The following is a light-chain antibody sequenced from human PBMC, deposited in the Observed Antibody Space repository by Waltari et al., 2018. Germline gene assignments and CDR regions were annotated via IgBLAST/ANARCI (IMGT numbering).Light chain of an antibody. V-gene: IGLV2-23*02. Sequence: QSGLTQPASVSGSPGQSITISCTGTSSDVGNYNLVSWYHQYPGKAPKLMFYEVTKRTSGVSDRFSGSKSGNTASLTIDGLQSEDEADYYCCSYAGLGIYVFGTGTKVTVL. CDR2: EVT. CDR1: SSDVGNYNL. J-gene: IGLJ1*01. CDR3: CSYAGLGIYV.